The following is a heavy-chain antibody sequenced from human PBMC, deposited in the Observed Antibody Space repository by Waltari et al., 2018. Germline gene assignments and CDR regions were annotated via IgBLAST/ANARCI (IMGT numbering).Heavy chain of an antibody. CDR2: MNPNSGNT. CDR3: ASGGIAAAGTSWFDP. CDR1: GYSFPSYA. V-gene: IGHV1-8*01. Sequence: QVQLVQSGAELKKPGASVKFSCKASGYSFPSYAINWVRQAAGQGLEWMGWMNPNSGNTGYAQKFQGRVTMTRNTSISTAYMELSSLRSEDTAVYYCASGGIAAAGTSWFDPWGQGTLVTVSS. D-gene: IGHD6-13*01. J-gene: IGHJ5*02.